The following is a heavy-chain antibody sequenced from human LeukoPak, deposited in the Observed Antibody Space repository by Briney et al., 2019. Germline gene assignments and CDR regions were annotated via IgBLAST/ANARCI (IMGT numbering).Heavy chain of an antibody. CDR3: AKDREQWRAFDY. J-gene: IGHJ4*02. Sequence: GGSLRLSCAASGFTFSSYAMGWVRQAPGKGLEWVSAIRGSGGSTYYADSVKGRFTISRDNSKNTLYLQMNSLRAEDTAVYYCAKDREQWRAFDYWGQGTLVTVSS. CDR1: GFTFSSYA. V-gene: IGHV3-23*01. D-gene: IGHD6-19*01. CDR2: IRGSGGST.